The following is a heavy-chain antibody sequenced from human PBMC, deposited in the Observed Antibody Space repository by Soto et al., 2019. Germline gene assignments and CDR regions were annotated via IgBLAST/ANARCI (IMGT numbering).Heavy chain of an antibody. J-gene: IGHJ4*02. CDR2: TYYSENT. CDR3: ARLSSSGWPIDS. CDR1: GGSISSGGYY. D-gene: IGHD6-19*01. Sequence: TLSLTCTVSGGSISSGGYYWNWIRQHPGKGLEWIGYTYYSENTYYNPSLNSRITISADTSKNQFSLKLSSVTAADTAVYYCARLSSSGWPIDSWGPGTLVTVSS. V-gene: IGHV4-31*03.